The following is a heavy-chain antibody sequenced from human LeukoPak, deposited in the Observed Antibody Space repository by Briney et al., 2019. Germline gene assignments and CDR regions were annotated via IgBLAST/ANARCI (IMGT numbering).Heavy chain of an antibody. V-gene: IGHV3-23*01. CDR3: AKDHYYDSSGPIRY. CDR2: ISGSGGST. CDR1: GFTFSSYA. J-gene: IGHJ4*02. D-gene: IGHD3-22*01. Sequence: GGSLRLSCAASGFTFSSYAMSWVRQTPGKGLEWVSAISGSGGSTYYADSVKGRFTISRDNSKNTLYLQMNSLRAEDTAVYYCAKDHYYDSSGPIRYWGQGTLVTVSS.